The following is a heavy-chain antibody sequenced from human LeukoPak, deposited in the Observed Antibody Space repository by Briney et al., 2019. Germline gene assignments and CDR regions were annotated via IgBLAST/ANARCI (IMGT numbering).Heavy chain of an antibody. J-gene: IGHJ6*02. CDR2: ISYDGSNK. CDR3: TRGVRPPHCSSTSCYAGYGMDV. Sequence: GGSLRLSCAASGFTFSSYAMHWVRQAPGKGLEWVAVISYDGSNKYYADSVKGRFTISRDNSKNTLYLQMNSLRAEDTAVYYCTRGVRPPHCSSTSCYAGYGMDVWGQGTTVTVSS. D-gene: IGHD2-2*01. CDR1: GFTFSSYA. V-gene: IGHV3-30*04.